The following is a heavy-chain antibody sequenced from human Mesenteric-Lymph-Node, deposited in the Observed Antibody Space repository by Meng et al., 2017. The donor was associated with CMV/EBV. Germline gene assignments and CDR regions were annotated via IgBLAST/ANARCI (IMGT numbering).Heavy chain of an antibody. CDR2: ISYDGSNK. CDR1: GFTFSSYA. CDR3: AKFPTPYSSSRNWFDP. Sequence: GGSLRLSCAASGFTFSSYAMHWVRQAPGKGLEWVAVISYDGSNKYYADSVKGRFTISRDNSKNTLYLQMNSLRAEDTAVYYCAKFPTPYSSSRNWFDPWGQGTLVTVSS. V-gene: IGHV3-30-3*01. D-gene: IGHD2-2*01. J-gene: IGHJ5*02.